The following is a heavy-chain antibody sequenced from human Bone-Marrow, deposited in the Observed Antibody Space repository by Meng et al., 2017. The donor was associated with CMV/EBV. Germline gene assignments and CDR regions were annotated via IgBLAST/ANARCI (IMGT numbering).Heavy chain of an antibody. D-gene: IGHD6-13*01. J-gene: IGHJ5*02. V-gene: IGHV3-21*01. CDR3: ARVFIPASGVGEWFDP. CDR2: ISSSSSYI. CDR1: GFTFSSYS. Sequence: GESLKISCAASGFTFSSYSMNWVRRAPGKGLEWVSSISSSSSYIYYADSVKGRFTISRDNAKNSLYLQMNGLSAEDTAVYYCARVFIPASGVGEWFDPWGQGTLVTVSS.